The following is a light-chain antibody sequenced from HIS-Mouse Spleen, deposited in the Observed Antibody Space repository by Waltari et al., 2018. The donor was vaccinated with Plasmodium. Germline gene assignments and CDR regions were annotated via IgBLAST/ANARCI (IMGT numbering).Light chain of an antibody. CDR2: DAS. CDR3: QQRSNWPRVLT. CDR1: QSVSSY. J-gene: IGKJ4*01. V-gene: IGKV3-11*01. Sequence: EIVLTQSPATLSLSPGERATLSCRASQSVSSYLARYQQKPGQAPRHLIYDASNRSTGIPARFSGSGSGTDFTLTISSLEPEDFAVYYCQQRSNWPRVLTFGGGTKVEIK.